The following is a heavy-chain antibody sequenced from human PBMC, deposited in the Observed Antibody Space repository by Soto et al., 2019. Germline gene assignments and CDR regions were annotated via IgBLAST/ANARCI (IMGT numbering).Heavy chain of an antibody. CDR2: INAGNGNT. Sequence: ASVKVSCKASGYTFASYARHWVRQAPGQRLEWMGWINAGNGNTKYSQKFQGRVTITRDTSASTAYMELSSLRSEDTAVYYCARGGPAIQLWLPGYWGQGTLVTVSS. J-gene: IGHJ4*02. CDR1: GYTFASYA. V-gene: IGHV1-3*01. D-gene: IGHD5-18*01. CDR3: ARGGPAIQLWLPGY.